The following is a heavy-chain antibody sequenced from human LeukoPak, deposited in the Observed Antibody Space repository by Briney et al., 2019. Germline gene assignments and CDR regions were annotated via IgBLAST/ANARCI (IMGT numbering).Heavy chain of an antibody. J-gene: IGHJ4*02. V-gene: IGHV4-31*11. CDR3: ARGSEWLPTDY. CDR2: IYYSGST. CDR1: GGSFSGYY. D-gene: IGHD3-3*01. Sequence: SSETLSLTCAVYGGSFSGYYWSWIRQHPGKGLEWIGYIYYSGSTYYNPSLKSRVTISVDTSKNQFSLKLSSVTAADTAVYYCARGSEWLPTDYWGQGTLVTVSS.